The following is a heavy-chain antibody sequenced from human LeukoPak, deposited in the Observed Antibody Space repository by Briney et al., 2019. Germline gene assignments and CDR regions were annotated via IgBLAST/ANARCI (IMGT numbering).Heavy chain of an antibody. CDR3: AKDRTSRGAFDI. V-gene: IGHV3-23*01. J-gene: IGHJ3*02. Sequence: SGGSLRLSCAASGFTFSSYAMSWVRQAPGKGLEWVSAISGSGGSTYYADSVKGRFTISRDNSKNTLYLQMNSLRAEDTAVYYCAKDRTSRGAFDIWGQGTMVTVSS. CDR1: GFTFSSYA. CDR2: ISGSGGST.